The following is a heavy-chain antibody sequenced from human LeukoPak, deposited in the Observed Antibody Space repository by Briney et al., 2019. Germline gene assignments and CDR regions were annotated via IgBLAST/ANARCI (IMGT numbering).Heavy chain of an antibody. D-gene: IGHD3-10*01. Sequence: SETLSLTCTVPGGSISSYYWSWIRQPPGKGLEWIGYIYYSGSTNYNPSLRSRVTISVDTSKNQFSLKLSSVTAADTAVYYCARGRISFGNFDYWGQGTLVTVSS. J-gene: IGHJ4*02. CDR2: IYYSGST. CDR1: GGSISSYY. V-gene: IGHV4-59*01. CDR3: ARGRISFGNFDY.